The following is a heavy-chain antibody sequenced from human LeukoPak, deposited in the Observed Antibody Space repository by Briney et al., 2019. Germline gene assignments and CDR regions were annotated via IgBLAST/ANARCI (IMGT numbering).Heavy chain of an antibody. CDR2: IIPIFGTA. Sequence: ASVKVSCKASGGIFSSYAISWVRQAPGQGLEWMGGIIPIFGTANYAQKFQGGVTITTDESTSTAYMELSSLRSEDTAVYYCETIGAAAGDYWGQRTLVTVSS. CDR3: ETIGAAAGDY. D-gene: IGHD6-13*01. J-gene: IGHJ4*02. CDR1: GGIFSSYA. V-gene: IGHV1-69*05.